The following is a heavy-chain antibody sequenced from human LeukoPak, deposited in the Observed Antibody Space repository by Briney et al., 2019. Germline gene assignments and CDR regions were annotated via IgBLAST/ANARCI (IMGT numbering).Heavy chain of an antibody. V-gene: IGHV4-4*02. J-gene: IGHJ5*02. CDR2: VYHSGGGNK. D-gene: IGHD6-19*01. CDR3: ARDSSSGSFWFDP. CDR1: GGSLSTTSW. Sequence: LSETLSLTCAVSGGSLSTTSWWVWLRQPPGKGLEWIGEVYHSGGGNKNYNPSLKSRATISIDTSRIQFSLHLRSVTAADTAVYFGARDSSSGSFWFDPWGQGTLVTVSS.